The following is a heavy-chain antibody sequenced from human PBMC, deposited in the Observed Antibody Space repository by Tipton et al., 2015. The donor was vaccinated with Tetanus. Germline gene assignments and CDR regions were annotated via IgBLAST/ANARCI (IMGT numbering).Heavy chain of an antibody. V-gene: IGHV4-31*03. CDR2: IYYSGST. Sequence: TLSLTCTVSGDSISSGTYYWSWIRQHPGKGPEWIGYIYYSGSTYYNPPLKSRVTIPVDTSKNQFSLKLSSVTAADTAVYYCARDIRRVGATLYFDYWGQGALVTVSP. CDR1: GDSISSGTYY. J-gene: IGHJ4*02. CDR3: ARDIRRVGATLYFDY. D-gene: IGHD1-26*01.